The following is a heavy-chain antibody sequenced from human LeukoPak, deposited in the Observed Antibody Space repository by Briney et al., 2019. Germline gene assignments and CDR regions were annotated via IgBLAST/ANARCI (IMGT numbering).Heavy chain of an antibody. D-gene: IGHD1-1*01. CDR1: GFTVSSNY. CDR3: ARTISENTWYDPDYYYMDV. J-gene: IGHJ6*03. CDR2: IYSGDTT. V-gene: IGHV3-66*02. Sequence: PGGSLRLSCAASGFTVSSNYMTWVRQAPGKGLEWVSVIYSGDTTYYADSVKGRFTISRDNSKNTLYLQMNSLRAEDTAVYFCARTISENTWYDPDYYYMDVWGKGTTVTVSS.